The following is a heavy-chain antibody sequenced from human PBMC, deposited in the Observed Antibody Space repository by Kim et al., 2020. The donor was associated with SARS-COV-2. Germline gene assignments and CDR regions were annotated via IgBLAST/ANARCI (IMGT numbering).Heavy chain of an antibody. CDR3: AKEGGSGWYIYDY. Sequence: YADTVKGRFTSSGDNSKTMRYMQMTSLRAEDTAVYYCAKEGGSGWYIYDYWGQGTLVTVSS. J-gene: IGHJ4*02. D-gene: IGHD6-19*01. V-gene: IGHV3-30*02.